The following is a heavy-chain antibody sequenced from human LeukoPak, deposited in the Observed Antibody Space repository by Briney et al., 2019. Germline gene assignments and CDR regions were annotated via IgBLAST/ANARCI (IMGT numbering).Heavy chain of an antibody. D-gene: IGHD2-15*01. Sequence: GRSLRVSCAASGFSFTTNWMHWVRQTPGKRLEWVAELNEDGTVKYYVDSVKGRFTISRDNAKNSLYLQMNRLRAEDTGVYFCANVPRSTVSYWGRGTLVTVSS. CDR3: ANVPRSTVSY. CDR1: GFSFTTNW. CDR2: LNEDGTVK. V-gene: IGHV3-7*01. J-gene: IGHJ4*02.